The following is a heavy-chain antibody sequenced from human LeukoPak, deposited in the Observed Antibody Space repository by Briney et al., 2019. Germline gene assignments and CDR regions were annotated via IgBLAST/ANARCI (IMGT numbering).Heavy chain of an antibody. Sequence: SETLSLTCTVSGGSISSYYWSWIRQPPGKGLEWIGYIYYSGSTNYNPSLKSRVTISVDTSKNQFSLKLSSVTAADTAVYYCARRRGGYKDAFDIWGQGTMVTVSS. V-gene: IGHV4-59*01. CDR2: IYYSGST. J-gene: IGHJ3*02. CDR3: ARRRGGYKDAFDI. D-gene: IGHD5-24*01. CDR1: GGSISSYY.